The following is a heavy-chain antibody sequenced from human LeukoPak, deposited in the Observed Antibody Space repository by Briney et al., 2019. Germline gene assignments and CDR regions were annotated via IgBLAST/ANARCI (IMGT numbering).Heavy chain of an antibody. CDR3: ARDLAMVRGRNWFDP. CDR1: GFTFRSYA. J-gene: IGHJ5*02. D-gene: IGHD3-10*01. V-gene: IGHV3-23*01. Sequence: GGSLRLSCAASGFTFRSYAMGWVRQAPGKGLEWVSAISGSGGSTYYADSVKGRFTISRDNSKNTLYLQMNSLRAEDTAVYYCARDLAMVRGRNWFDPWGQGTLVTVSS. CDR2: ISGSGGST.